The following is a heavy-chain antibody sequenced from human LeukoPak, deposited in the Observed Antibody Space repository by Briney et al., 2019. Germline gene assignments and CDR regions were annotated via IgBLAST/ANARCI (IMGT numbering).Heavy chain of an antibody. D-gene: IGHD4-23*01. CDR1: GYTFTSYD. J-gene: IGHJ5*02. Sequence: ASAKVSCKASGYTFTSYDINWVRQATGQGLEWIGWMNPNSGNTGYAQKFQGRVTMTRDMSTSTDYMELSSLRSEDTAVYYCARDNSVEDTAWWFDPWGQGTLVTVSS. CDR2: MNPNSGNT. V-gene: IGHV1-8*01. CDR3: ARDNSVEDTAWWFDP.